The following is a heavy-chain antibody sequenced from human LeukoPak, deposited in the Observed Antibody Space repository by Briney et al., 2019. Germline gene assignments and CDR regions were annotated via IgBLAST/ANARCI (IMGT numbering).Heavy chain of an antibody. CDR1: GFTFDDYG. CDR2: ISGHSGSI. CDR3: AKGDRAADGYFDS. J-gene: IGHJ4*02. Sequence: PGGSLRLSCAASGFTFDDYGMHWVRQAPGKGLEWVSGISGHSGSIHFADSVKGRFTLSRDNAKNSLYLQMRSLRVEDTAFYYCAKGDRAADGYFDSWGQGTLVTVSS. D-gene: IGHD6-25*01. V-gene: IGHV3-9*01.